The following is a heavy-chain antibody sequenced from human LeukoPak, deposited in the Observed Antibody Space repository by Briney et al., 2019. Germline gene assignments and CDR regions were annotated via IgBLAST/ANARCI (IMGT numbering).Heavy chain of an antibody. Sequence: GGSLRLSCAASGFTFSSYGMHWVRQAPGKGLEWVSAISGSGGSTYYAGSVKGRFTISRDNSKNTLYLQMNSLRAEDTAVYYCAKEVHDGSGFTADYWGQGTLVTVSS. D-gene: IGHD3-22*01. CDR1: GFTFSSYG. V-gene: IGHV3-23*01. J-gene: IGHJ4*02. CDR3: AKEVHDGSGFTADY. CDR2: ISGSGGST.